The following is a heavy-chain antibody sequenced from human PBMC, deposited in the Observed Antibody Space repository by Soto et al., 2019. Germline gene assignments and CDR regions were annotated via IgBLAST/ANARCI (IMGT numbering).Heavy chain of an antibody. D-gene: IGHD6-6*01. CDR2: IYYSGRT. CDR1: GGSISSGGYY. Sequence: PSETLSLTXTVSGGSISSGGYYWSWIRQHPGKGLEWIGYIYYSGRTYYNPSLHSRVSIAVDTTENQFSLKLTSVTAADTSVYYCARGSLSSSSSWFDPWGRGTLVTVSS. CDR3: ARGSLSSSSSWFDP. V-gene: IGHV4-31*02. J-gene: IGHJ5*02.